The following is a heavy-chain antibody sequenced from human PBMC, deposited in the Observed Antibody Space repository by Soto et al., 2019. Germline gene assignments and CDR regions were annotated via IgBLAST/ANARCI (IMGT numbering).Heavy chain of an antibody. J-gene: IGHJ6*02. D-gene: IGHD1-26*01. CDR3: GYLNYYYYGMDV. CDR1: GFTFSSYS. CDR2: ISSSSSSYI. Sequence: LRLSCAASGFTFSSYSMNLVRQAPVKGLEWVSSISSSSSSYIYYADSVKGRFTISRDNAKNSLYLQMNSLRAEDTAVCYCGYLNYYYYGMDVWGQGTTVTVSS. V-gene: IGHV3-21*01.